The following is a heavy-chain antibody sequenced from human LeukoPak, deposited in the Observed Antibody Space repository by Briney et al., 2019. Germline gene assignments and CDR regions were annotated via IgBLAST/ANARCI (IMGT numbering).Heavy chain of an antibody. CDR1: GFIFSDYY. CDR3: ARAKYDSSGYYYSGFDI. CDR2: ISSSGSNI. V-gene: IGHV3-11*04. J-gene: IGHJ3*02. Sequence: GGSLRLSCAASGFIFSDYYMSWIRQAPGKGLEWVSYISSSGSNIYYADSVKGRFTMSRDNAKKSLYLQMNSLRAEDTAVYYCARAKYDSSGYYYSGFDIWGQGTMVTVSS. D-gene: IGHD3-22*01.